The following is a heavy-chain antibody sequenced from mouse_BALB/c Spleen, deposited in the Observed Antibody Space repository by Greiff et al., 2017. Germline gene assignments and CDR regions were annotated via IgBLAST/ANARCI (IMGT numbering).Heavy chain of an antibody. Sequence: EVQLQESGPGLVKPSQSLSLTCTVTGYSITSDYAWNWIRQFPGNKLEWMGYISYSGSTSYNPSLKSRISITRDTSKNQFFLQLNSVTTEDTATYYCARPDYGYAMDYWGQGTSVTVSS. CDR1: GYSITSDYA. V-gene: IGHV3-2*02. CDR2: ISYSGST. CDR3: ARPDYGYAMDY. D-gene: IGHD2-4*01. J-gene: IGHJ4*01.